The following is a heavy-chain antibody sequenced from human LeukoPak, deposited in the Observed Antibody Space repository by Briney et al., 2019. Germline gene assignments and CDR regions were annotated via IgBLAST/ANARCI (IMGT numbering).Heavy chain of an antibody. D-gene: IGHD1-1*01. Sequence: SETLSLTCTVSGGSISSYYWSWIRQPPGKGLEWIGYIYYTGSTNYNPSLRSRVTISVDTSKNQFSLELSSVTAADTAVYYCAREGAAGTNLNWFDPWGQGTLVTVSS. V-gene: IGHV4-59*01. CDR2: IYYTGST. CDR1: GGSISSYY. J-gene: IGHJ5*02. CDR3: AREGAAGTNLNWFDP.